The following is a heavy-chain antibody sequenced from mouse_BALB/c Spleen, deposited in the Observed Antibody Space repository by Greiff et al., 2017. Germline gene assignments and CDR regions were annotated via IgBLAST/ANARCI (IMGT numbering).Heavy chain of an antibody. CDR1: GFTFSSYT. CDR2: ISNGGGST. D-gene: IGHD2-3*01. Sequence: DVMLVESGGGLVQPGGSLKLSCAASGFTFSSYTMSWVRQTPEKRLEWVAYISNGGGSTYYPDTVKGRFTISRDNAKNTLYLQMSSLKSEDTAMYYCASIYDGYSWFAYWGQGTLVTVSA. CDR3: ASIYDGYSWFAY. V-gene: IGHV5-12-2*01. J-gene: IGHJ3*01.